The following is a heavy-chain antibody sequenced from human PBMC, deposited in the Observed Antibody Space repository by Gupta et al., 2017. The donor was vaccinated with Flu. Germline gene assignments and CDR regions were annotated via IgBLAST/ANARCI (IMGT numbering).Heavy chain of an antibody. Sequence: QLQESGPGPVQPSETLSLTCTVPGVSIHSSTHYWGWIRQHPGKGPEWLGNIFYRVSTSYNPALKSRVTFSVDTSKNQVSLRLSSVPAADTAVYYRARPDWGGNGFDPWGQGMLVTGSS. CDR3: ARPDWGGNGFDP. D-gene: IGHD7-27*01. CDR2: IFYRVST. CDR1: GVSIHSSTHY. V-gene: IGHV4-39*01. J-gene: IGHJ5*02.